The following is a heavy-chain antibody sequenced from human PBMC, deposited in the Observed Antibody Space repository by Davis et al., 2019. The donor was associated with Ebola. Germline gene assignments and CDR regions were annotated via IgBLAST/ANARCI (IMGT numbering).Heavy chain of an antibody. J-gene: IGHJ3*02. D-gene: IGHD3-16*02. CDR3: AREITFGGVILFDAFDI. Sequence: GESLKISCAASGFTLSGYDMNWVRQAPGKGLQWVAVIWDDGSNKYYADSVKGRFTISRDNAKNSLYLQMNSLRAEDTAVYYCAREITFGGVILFDAFDIWGQGTMVTVSS. V-gene: IGHV3-33*01. CDR2: IWDDGSNK. CDR1: GFTLSGYD.